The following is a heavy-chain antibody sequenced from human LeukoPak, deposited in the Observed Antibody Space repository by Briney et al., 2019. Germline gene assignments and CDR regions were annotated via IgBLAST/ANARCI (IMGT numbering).Heavy chain of an antibody. J-gene: IGHJ6*03. CDR2: TCYRSKWYS. D-gene: IGHD6-19*01. CDR3: AREAYSSGWYGYYYYYMDV. V-gene: IGHV6-1*01. Sequence: SQTLSLTCALSGDSVSSNSAAWNWIRQSPSRGLEWLGRTCYRSKWYSDYAVSVKSRITINPDTSKNQFSLQLNSVTPEDTAVYYCAREAYSSGWYGYYYYYMDVWGKGTTVTVSS. CDR1: GDSVSSNSAA.